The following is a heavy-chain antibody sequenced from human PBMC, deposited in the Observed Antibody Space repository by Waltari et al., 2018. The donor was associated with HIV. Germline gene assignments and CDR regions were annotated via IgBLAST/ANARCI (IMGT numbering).Heavy chain of an antibody. D-gene: IGHD3-22*01. CDR3: ARLLGYDSSGYLLTQYPELKLPHYFDY. J-gene: IGHJ4*02. Sequence: EVQLVQSGAEVKKPGESLKISCKGSGYSFTSYWIGWVRQMPGKGLEWMGIIYPGDSDTRYSPSFQGQVTISADKSISTAYLQWSSLKASDTAMYYCARLLGYDSSGYLLTQYPELKLPHYFDYWGQGTLVTVSS. V-gene: IGHV5-51*01. CDR1: GYSFTSYW. CDR2: IYPGDSDT.